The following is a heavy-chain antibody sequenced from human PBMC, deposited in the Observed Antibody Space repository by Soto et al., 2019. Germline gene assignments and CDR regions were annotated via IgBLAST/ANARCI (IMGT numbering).Heavy chain of an antibody. CDR2: ISSSGNSM. CDR1: GCTFSSYE. D-gene: IGHD6-6*01. Sequence: PXGSLRLSCSTSGCTFSSYEMNWVRQAPGKPLEWVSYISSSGNSMYYADSVRGRFTISRDNAKNSLDLQMSSLRAEDTAVYYCARDRGSSSSDNWFDPWGQGTLVTVSS. J-gene: IGHJ5*02. CDR3: ARDRGSSSSDNWFDP. V-gene: IGHV3-48*03.